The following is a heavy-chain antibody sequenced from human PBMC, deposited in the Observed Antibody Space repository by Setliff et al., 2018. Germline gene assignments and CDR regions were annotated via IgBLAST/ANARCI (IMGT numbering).Heavy chain of an antibody. CDR1: GYSFTMYG. V-gene: IGHV1-18*01. Sequence: ASVKVSCKASGYSFTMYGVNWVRQAPGQGLEWMAWISAFTGFTQYSQKFQGRVTFTRDTSTSTLYMELSSLISEDTAVYYCARAGSAAAGRKGVFEYWGQGSLVTVS. CDR3: ARAGSAAAGRKGVFEY. D-gene: IGHD6-13*01. J-gene: IGHJ4*02. CDR2: ISAFTGFT.